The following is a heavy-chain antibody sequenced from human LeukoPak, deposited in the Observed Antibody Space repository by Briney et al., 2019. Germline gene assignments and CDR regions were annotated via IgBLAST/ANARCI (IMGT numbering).Heavy chain of an antibody. CDR3: ARDRSSGRDHDY. D-gene: IGHD6-19*01. V-gene: IGHV1-2*02. J-gene: IGHJ4*02. CDR1: GYTFSGYY. CDR2: INPNSGGT. Sequence: ASVKVSCKASGYTFSGYYMHWVRQAPGQGLEWMGWINPNSGGTNYAQKFQGRVTMTRDTSISTAYMELSSLRSDDTAVYYCARDRSSGRDHDYWGQGTLVTLSS.